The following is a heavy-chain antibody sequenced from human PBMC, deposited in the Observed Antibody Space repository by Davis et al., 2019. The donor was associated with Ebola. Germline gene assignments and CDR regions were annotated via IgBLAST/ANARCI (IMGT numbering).Heavy chain of an antibody. J-gene: IGHJ4*02. CDR3: AKGGSSSGRGGYFDY. V-gene: IGHV3-23*01. CDR1: GFTFSSYA. Sequence: GGSLRLSCAASGFTFSSYAMSWVRQAPGKGLEWVSGISGSVGNTYYADSVKGRFTISRDNSKNTLYLQMNSLRAEDTAVYYCAKGGSSSGRGGYFDYWGQGTLVTVSS. D-gene: IGHD6-6*01. CDR2: ISGSVGNT.